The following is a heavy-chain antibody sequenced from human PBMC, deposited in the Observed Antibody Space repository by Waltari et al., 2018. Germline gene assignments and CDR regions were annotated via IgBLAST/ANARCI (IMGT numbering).Heavy chain of an antibody. CDR1: GGTFSSYA. V-gene: IGHV1-69*10. CDR2: IIPIRGIA. Sequence: QVQLVQSGAEVKKPGSSVKVSCKASGGTFSSYAISWVRQAPGPGLEWMGGIIPIRGIANYAQKFQGRGTIAADKYTSPAYMELSSLRSEDTAVYYCARGVRGGLLNREDWYFDLWGRGTLVTVSS. D-gene: IGHD2-15*01. CDR3: ARGVRGGLLNREDWYFDL. J-gene: IGHJ2*01.